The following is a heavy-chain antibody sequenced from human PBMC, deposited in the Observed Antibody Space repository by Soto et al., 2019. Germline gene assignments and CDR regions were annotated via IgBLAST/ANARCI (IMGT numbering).Heavy chain of an antibody. V-gene: IGHV3-23*01. CDR1: GFTFSSYP. CDR3: AKDRTTHDYYYYGMDV. J-gene: IGHJ6*02. D-gene: IGHD4-4*01. Sequence: XVSLRLSCAASGFTFSSYPMSWVRQAPGKGLEWVSAISGSGGSTYYADSVKGRFTISRDNSKNTLYLQMNSLRAEDTAVYYCAKDRTTHDYYYYGMDVWGQRTTVTVSS. CDR2: ISGSGGST.